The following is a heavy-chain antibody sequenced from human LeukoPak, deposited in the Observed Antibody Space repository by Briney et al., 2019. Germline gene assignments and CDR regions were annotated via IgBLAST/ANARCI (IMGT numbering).Heavy chain of an antibody. CDR2: ISTSGSSI. J-gene: IGHJ4*02. Sequence: GGSLRLSCAASGFTFSSYEMNWVRQAPGKGLEWVSYISTSGSSIYYADSVKGRFTISRDNAKNSLYLQMNSLRAEDTAVYYCATSQGSWPDYFDYWGQGTLVTVSS. V-gene: IGHV3-48*03. D-gene: IGHD6-13*01. CDR1: GFTFSSYE. CDR3: ATSQGSWPDYFDY.